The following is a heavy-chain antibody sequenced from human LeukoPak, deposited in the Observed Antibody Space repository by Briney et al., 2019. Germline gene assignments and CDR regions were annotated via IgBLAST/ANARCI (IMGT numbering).Heavy chain of an antibody. V-gene: IGHV1-2*02. J-gene: IGHJ4*02. CDR1: GYTVTGYH. CDR2: INPNSGGT. D-gene: IGHD3-10*01. Sequence: ASVKVSCKASGYTVTGYHMHWVRQAPGQGLEWMGWINPNSGGTKYAQKFQGRVTMTRDTSINTAYMELSRLRSDDTAVYYCAGDMVRGVILRKVLEYWGQGTLVTVSS. CDR3: AGDMVRGVILRKVLEY.